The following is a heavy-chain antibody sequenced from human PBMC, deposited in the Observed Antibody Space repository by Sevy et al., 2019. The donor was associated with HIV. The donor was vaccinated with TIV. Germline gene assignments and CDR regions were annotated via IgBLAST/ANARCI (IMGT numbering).Heavy chain of an antibody. J-gene: IGHJ4*02. V-gene: IGHV4-4*08. Sequence: SEILSLTCTVSGDSINTYYWSWIRQPPGKGLEWIGYVSTSGSTNYNPSLKSRGTISLDTSRNQVSLKVTSVTAADAAVYYCARLRWDLVVVPGATPGCYFDQWGQGTLVTVSS. CDR1: GDSINTYY. CDR3: ARLRWDLVVVPGATPGCYFDQ. D-gene: IGHD2-2*01. CDR2: VSTSGST.